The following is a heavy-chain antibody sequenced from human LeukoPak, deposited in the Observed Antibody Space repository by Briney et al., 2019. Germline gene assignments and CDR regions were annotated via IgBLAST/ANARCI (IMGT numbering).Heavy chain of an antibody. CDR3: ARASRPGHSYYFDY. D-gene: IGHD1-1*01. CDR1: GYTFTSYA. CDR2: INAGNGNT. Sequence: GASVKVSCKASGYTFTSYAMHWVRQAPGQRLEWMGWINAGNGNTKYSQKFQGRVTITRDTSASTAYMELSSLRSEDTAVYYCARASRPGHSYYFDYWGQGTLVTVSS. V-gene: IGHV1-3*01. J-gene: IGHJ4*02.